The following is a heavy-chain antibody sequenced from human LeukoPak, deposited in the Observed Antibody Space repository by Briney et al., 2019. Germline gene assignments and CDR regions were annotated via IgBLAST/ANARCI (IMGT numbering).Heavy chain of an antibody. Sequence: PGGSLRLSCAASGFTFSSYEMNWVRQAPGKGLEWVSYISSSGSTIYYADSVKGRFTISRDNAKNSLYLQMSSLRAEDTAVYYCARDAAASDAPFRYFDYWGQGTLVTVSS. J-gene: IGHJ4*02. V-gene: IGHV3-48*03. CDR3: ARDAAASDAPFRYFDY. CDR1: GFTFSSYE. D-gene: IGHD2-2*01. CDR2: ISSSGSTI.